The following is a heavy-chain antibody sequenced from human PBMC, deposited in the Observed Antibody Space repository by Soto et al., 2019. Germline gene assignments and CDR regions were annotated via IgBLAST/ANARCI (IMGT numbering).Heavy chain of an antibody. D-gene: IGHD3-22*01. Sequence: GGSLRLSCAASGFTFSSYGMSWVRQTPGKGLEWVANIKQDGSEKYYVDSVKGRFTISRDNAKNSLYLQMNSLRAEDTAVYYCARFYYDSSGYLPSPYYYYYGMDVWGQGTTVTVSS. CDR2: IKQDGSEK. CDR1: GFTFSSYG. CDR3: ARFYYDSSGYLPSPYYYYYGMDV. V-gene: IGHV3-7*04. J-gene: IGHJ6*02.